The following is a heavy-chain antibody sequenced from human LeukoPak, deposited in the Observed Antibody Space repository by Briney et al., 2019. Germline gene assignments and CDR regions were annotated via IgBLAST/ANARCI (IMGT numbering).Heavy chain of an antibody. J-gene: IGHJ4*02. CDR2: ISSSGSTI. V-gene: IGHV3-48*03. CDR1: GFTFSSYE. CDR3: ARELPSGGYGLDY. Sequence: SGGSLRLSCAASGFTFSSYEMNWVRQAPGKGLEWVSYISSSGSTIYYADSVKGRFTISRDNAKNSLYLQMNSLRAEDTAVYYCARELPSGGYGLDYWGQGTLVTVSS. D-gene: IGHD5-18*01.